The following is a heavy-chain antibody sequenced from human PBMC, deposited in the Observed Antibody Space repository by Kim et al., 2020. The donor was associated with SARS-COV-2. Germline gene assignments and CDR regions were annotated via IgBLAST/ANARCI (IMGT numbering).Heavy chain of an antibody. CDR3: ARDVSRTSYPYWYFDL. D-gene: IGHD2-2*01. CDR2: IFSGSRT. Sequence: GGSLRLSCAASGFTVSSNYMNWVRQAPGKGLEWVSVIFSGSRTYYADSVKGRFTISRDESENTLYLQMNSLRAEDAAVYYCARDVSRTSYPYWYFDLWGRGTLVTVSS. CDR1: GFTVSSNY. V-gene: IGHV3-66*01. J-gene: IGHJ2*01.